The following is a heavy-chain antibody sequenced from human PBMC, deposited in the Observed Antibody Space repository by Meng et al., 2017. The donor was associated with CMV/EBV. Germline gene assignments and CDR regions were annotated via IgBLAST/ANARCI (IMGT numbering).Heavy chain of an antibody. CDR3: ARNIAARTYYYYYYGMDV. D-gene: IGHD6-6*01. J-gene: IGHJ6*02. Sequence: GGSLRLSCAASGFTFSSYAMHWVRQAPGKGLEWVAVISYDGSNKYYADSVKGRFTISRDNSENTLYLQMNSLRAEDTAVYYCARNIAARTYYYYYYGMDVWGQGTTVTVSS. CDR1: GFTFSSYA. CDR2: ISYDGSNK. V-gene: IGHV3-30*04.